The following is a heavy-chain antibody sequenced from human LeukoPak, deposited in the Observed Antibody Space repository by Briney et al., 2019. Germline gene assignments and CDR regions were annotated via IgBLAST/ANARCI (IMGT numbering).Heavy chain of an antibody. CDR2: IYYSGST. CDR1: GGSICSYY. CDR3: ARAPDTYFDY. J-gene: IGHJ4*02. V-gene: IGHV4-59*01. Sequence: SETLSLTCTVSGGSICSYYWSWIRQPPGKGLEWIGYIYYSGSTNYNPSLKSRVTISVDTSKNQFSLKLSSVTAADTAVYYCARAPDTYFDYWGQGTLVTVSS.